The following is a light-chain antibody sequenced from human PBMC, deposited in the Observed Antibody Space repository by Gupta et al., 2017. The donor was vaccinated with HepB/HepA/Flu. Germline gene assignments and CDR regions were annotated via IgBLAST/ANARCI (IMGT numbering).Light chain of an antibody. Sequence: DIQMTQSPSSLSASVGDRVTITCRASQSISSYLNWYQQKPGKAPKLLIYAASSWQSGVPSRFSGSGYGTDLTLTISSRQQEDFASYYCQQSDSNPLYTFGQGTKLEIK. CDR3: QQSDSNPLYT. J-gene: IGKJ2*01. CDR1: QSISSY. V-gene: IGKV1-39*01. CDR2: AAS.